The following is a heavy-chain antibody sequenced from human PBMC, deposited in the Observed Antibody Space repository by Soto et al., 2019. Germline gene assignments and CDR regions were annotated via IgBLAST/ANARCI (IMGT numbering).Heavy chain of an antibody. CDR1: GGSVSIGSHY. J-gene: IGHJ3*01. CDR2: IYHSGST. Sequence: KPSETLSLTCTVSGGSVSIGSHYWSWIRQPPGKGLEWIAYIYHSGSTDCNPSLKSRVTISVDLSRNQFSLRLDSVTAADTAVYYCARDRSDDLKSFDAFDLWGQGTMVTVSS. V-gene: IGHV4-61*01. CDR3: ARDRSDDLKSFDAFDL.